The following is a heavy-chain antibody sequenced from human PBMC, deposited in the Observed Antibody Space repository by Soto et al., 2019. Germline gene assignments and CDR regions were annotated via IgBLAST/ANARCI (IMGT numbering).Heavy chain of an antibody. D-gene: IGHD6-6*01. J-gene: IGHJ5*02. CDR1: GFTFSSYG. CDR3: AKRPLKKGIAARQGFFGWFDP. CDR2: ISYDGSNK. V-gene: IGHV3-30*18. Sequence: GGSLRLSCAASGFTFSSYGMHWVRQAPGKGLEWVAVISYDGSNKYYADSVKGRFTISRDNSKNTLYLQMNSLRAEDTAVYYCAKRPLKKGIAARQGFFGWFDPWGQGTLVTVSS.